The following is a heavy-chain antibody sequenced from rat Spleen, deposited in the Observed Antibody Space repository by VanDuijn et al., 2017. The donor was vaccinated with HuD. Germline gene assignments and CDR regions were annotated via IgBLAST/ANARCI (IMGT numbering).Heavy chain of an antibody. CDR3: ARHGYYSSLHY. CDR1: GFTFSKFD. Sequence: EVQLVESGGGLVQPGRSLKLSCVASGFTFSKFDMAWVRQAPTKGLEWVASISPSGGNTYYRDSMKGRFTVSRDNVKNTLYLQMDSLRSEDTATYYCARHGYYSSLHYWGQGVMVTVSS. V-gene: IGHV5S13*01. J-gene: IGHJ2*01. CDR2: ISPSGGNT. D-gene: IGHD1-2*01.